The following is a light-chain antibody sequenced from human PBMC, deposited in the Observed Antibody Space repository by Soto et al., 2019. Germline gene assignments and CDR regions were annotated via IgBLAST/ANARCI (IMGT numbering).Light chain of an antibody. CDR2: DTS. V-gene: IGKV3-20*01. J-gene: IGKJ2*01. CDR3: QQYGPSPMYT. CDR1: QIVSSNY. Sequence: DIVLTQSPGTLSLSPGERVTLSCRASQIVSSNYLAWYQKKPDQAPRLLIYDTSTRATGIPDRFSGSGSGTDITLTISRLEPEDFAVYYCQQYGPSPMYTFGQGTKLEIK.